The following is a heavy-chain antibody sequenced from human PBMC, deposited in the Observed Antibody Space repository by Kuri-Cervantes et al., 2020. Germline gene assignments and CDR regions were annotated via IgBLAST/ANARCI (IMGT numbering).Heavy chain of an antibody. D-gene: IGHD3-3*01. V-gene: IGHV3-9*01. CDR1: GFTFDDYA. J-gene: IGHJ6*03. CDR2: ISWNGGTI. CDR3: ARDWSMEV. Sequence: LSLTCAASGFTFDDYAMHWVRQAPGKGLEWVSGISWNGGTIGYADSVKGRFTISRDNAKKSLYLQMNSLRAEDTALYYCARDWSMEVWGKGTTVTVSS.